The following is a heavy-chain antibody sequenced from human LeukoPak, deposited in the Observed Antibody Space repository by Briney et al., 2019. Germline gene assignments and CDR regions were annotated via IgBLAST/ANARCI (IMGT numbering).Heavy chain of an antibody. Sequence: SETLSLTCTVSSGSISSGDYYWNWIRQPPGKGLEWIGYIFYSGSTYYNPSLKSRVTISVDTSKTQFSLRLNSLTAADTAVYYCARGLRGRSGYYFDSWGQGTLVTVSS. CDR3: ARGLRGRSGYYFDS. CDR1: SGSISSGDYY. V-gene: IGHV4-30-4*01. CDR2: IFYSGST. J-gene: IGHJ4*02.